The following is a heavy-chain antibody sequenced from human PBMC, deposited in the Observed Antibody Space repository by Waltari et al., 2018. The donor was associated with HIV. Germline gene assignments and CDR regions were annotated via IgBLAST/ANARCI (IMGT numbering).Heavy chain of an antibody. CDR3: ARQPSAWDI. Sequence: QLQESGPGLVKPSETLSLTCPASGGSISSSSFFWGWIRQAPGKGLEWIGSVYHTGNTFYNPSLKSRVSMFIDRATNQFSLRLTSVTAADTGIYYCARQPSAWDIWGQGMLVSVSS. CDR1: GGSISSSSFF. J-gene: IGHJ4*02. CDR2: VYHTGNT. D-gene: IGHD1-26*01. V-gene: IGHV4-39*01.